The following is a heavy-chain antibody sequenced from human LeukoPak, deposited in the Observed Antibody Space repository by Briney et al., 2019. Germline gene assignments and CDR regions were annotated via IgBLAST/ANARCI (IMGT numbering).Heavy chain of an antibody. CDR1: GFTFSSYA. CDR3: AKMIFSSSSVSSDY. J-gene: IGHJ4*02. CDR2: ISGSGGST. D-gene: IGHD6-6*01. Sequence: PGESLRLSCAASGFTFSSYAMSWVRQAPGKGLEWVSAISGSGGSTYYADSVKGRFTISRDNSKNTLYLQMNSLRAEDTAVYYCAKMIFSSSSVSSDYWGQGTLVTVSS. V-gene: IGHV3-23*01.